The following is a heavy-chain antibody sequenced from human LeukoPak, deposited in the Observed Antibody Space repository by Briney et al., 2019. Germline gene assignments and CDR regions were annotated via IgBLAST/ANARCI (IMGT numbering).Heavy chain of an antibody. Sequence: GGSLRLSCAASGFTFSNYAMHWVRQAPGKGLEWVSVISYDGRNKYFADSVKGRFTLSRDNSKNTLYLQMNNLRAEDTAVYYCARGQRAHVEWSYYMDVWGKGTTVTVSS. CDR1: GFTFSNYA. CDR3: ARGQRAHVEWSYYMDV. CDR2: ISYDGRNK. V-gene: IGHV3-30*04. J-gene: IGHJ6*03. D-gene: IGHD3-3*01.